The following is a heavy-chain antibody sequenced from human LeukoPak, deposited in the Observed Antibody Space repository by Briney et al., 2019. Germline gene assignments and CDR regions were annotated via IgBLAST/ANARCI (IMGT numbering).Heavy chain of an antibody. J-gene: IGHJ6*03. CDR2: IRYDGSNK. D-gene: IGHD3-3*01. Sequence: GGSLRLSCAASGFTFSSYGMHWVRQAPGKGLEWVAFIRYDGSNKYYADSVKGRFTISRDNSKNTLYLQMNSLRAEDTAVYYCARDSTWDFWSGYVYYYYYYMDVWGKGTTVTVSS. V-gene: IGHV3-30*02. CDR1: GFTFSSYG. CDR3: ARDSTWDFWSGYVYYYYYYMDV.